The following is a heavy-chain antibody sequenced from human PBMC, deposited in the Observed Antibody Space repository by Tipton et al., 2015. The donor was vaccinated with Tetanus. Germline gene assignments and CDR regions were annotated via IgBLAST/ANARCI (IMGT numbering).Heavy chain of an antibody. CDR1: GFTFSSYG. CDR3: ARDTPSQDYGDYINWYFDL. J-gene: IGHJ2*01. V-gene: IGHV3-33*01. CDR2: IWYDGSNK. Sequence: CAASGFTFSSYGMHWVRQAPGKGLEWVAVIWYDGSNKYYADSVKGRFTISRDNSKNTLYLQMNSLRAEDTAVYYCARDTPSQDYGDYINWYFDLWGRGTLVTVSS. D-gene: IGHD4-17*01.